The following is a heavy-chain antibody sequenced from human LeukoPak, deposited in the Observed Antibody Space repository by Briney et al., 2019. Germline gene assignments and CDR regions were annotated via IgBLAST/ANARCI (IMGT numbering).Heavy chain of an antibody. D-gene: IGHD1-1*01. CDR2: INPNSGGT. J-gene: IGHJ5*02. Sequence: ASVKVSCKASGYIFTGYYISWVRQAPGQGPEWMGWINPNSGGTNHARKFQGRVTMTRDTSNTTAYLELSRLTSDDTAVYYCARDHATGTGWFDPWGQGTLVTVSS. V-gene: IGHV1-2*02. CDR1: GYIFTGYY. CDR3: ARDHATGTGWFDP.